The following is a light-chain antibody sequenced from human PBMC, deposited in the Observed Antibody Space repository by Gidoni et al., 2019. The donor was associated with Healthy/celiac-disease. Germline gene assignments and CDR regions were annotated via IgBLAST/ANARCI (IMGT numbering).Light chain of an antibody. V-gene: IGKV1-39*01. Sequence: DIQMNQAPSSLSASVGDRVTLTCRASQSIRSYLNWYQQKPGKAPKLLIYAASSLQSGVPSRFSGSGSGTDFTLTISSLQPEDFAAYYCQQSYSTVFTIGPGTKVEIK. CDR3: QQSYSTVFT. CDR2: AAS. CDR1: QSIRSY. J-gene: IGKJ3*01.